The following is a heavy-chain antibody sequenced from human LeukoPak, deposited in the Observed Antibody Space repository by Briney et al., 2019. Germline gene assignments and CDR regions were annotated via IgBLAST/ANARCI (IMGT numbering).Heavy chain of an antibody. Sequence: PGGSLRLSCAASGFTFSSYAMSWVRQAPGKGLEWVSAISGSGGNTYYADSVKGRFTVSRDNSKNTLFLQMKSLRADDTAVYYCAKVRSPTVVTQLNAFDIWGQGTMVTVSS. V-gene: IGHV3-23*01. CDR2: ISGSGGNT. D-gene: IGHD4-23*01. CDR1: GFTFSSYA. CDR3: AKVRSPTVVTQLNAFDI. J-gene: IGHJ3*02.